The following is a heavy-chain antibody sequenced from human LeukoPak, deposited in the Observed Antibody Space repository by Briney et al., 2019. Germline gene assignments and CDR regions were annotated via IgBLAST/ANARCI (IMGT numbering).Heavy chain of an antibody. Sequence: GESLKISCKGSGYSFSNYWIGWVRQMPGKGLEWMGIIHPGDSDTRYSPSFQGQVTISADRSISTAYLQWSSLKASDTAIYYCAKYYESSRSSEVGFDYWGQGTLVTVSS. CDR3: AKYYESSRSSEVGFDY. D-gene: IGHD3-3*01. CDR1: GYSFSNYW. V-gene: IGHV5-51*01. CDR2: IHPGDSDT. J-gene: IGHJ4*02.